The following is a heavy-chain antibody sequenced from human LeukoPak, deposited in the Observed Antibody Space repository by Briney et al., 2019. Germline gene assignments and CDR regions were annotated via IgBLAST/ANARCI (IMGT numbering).Heavy chain of an antibody. CDR3: ARGDIVVVPAAIWDWFDP. D-gene: IGHD2-2*02. V-gene: IGHV1-2*02. CDR2: INPNSGGT. J-gene: IGHJ5*02. CDR1: GYTFTGYY. Sequence: GASVKVSCKASGYTFTGYYMHWVRQAPGQGREWMGWINPNSGGTNYAQKFQGRVTMTRDTAISTAYMELSRLRSDDTAVYYCARGDIVVVPAAIWDWFDPWGQGTLVTVSS.